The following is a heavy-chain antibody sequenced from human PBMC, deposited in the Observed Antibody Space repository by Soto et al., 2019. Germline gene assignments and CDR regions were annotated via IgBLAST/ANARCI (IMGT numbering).Heavy chain of an antibody. Sequence: GGSLRLSCAASGFTFSSYAMSWVRQAPGKGLEWVSAISGSGGSTYYADSVKGRFTISRDNSKNTLYLQMNSLRAEDTAVYYCAKDRVIGFHCSGGSCYSPSFDYWGQGTLVTVSS. CDR2: ISGSGGST. V-gene: IGHV3-23*01. J-gene: IGHJ4*02. D-gene: IGHD2-15*01. CDR1: GFTFSSYA. CDR3: AKDRVIGFHCSGGSCYSPSFDY.